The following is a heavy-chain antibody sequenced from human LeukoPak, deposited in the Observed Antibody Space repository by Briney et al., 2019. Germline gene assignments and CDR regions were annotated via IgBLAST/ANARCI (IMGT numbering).Heavy chain of an antibody. V-gene: IGHV5-51*01. CDR1: GYSFTSYW. Sequence: GESLKISCKGSGYSFTSYWIGWGRQMPGKGLEWMGIIYPDDSDTKYSPSSQGQVTISADKSISTAYLQWSSLKASDTAMYYCARLAFCTNAVCFSNYYYSMDVWGRGTTVTVSS. J-gene: IGHJ6*03. CDR3: ARLAFCTNAVCFSNYYYSMDV. D-gene: IGHD2-8*01. CDR2: IYPDDSDT.